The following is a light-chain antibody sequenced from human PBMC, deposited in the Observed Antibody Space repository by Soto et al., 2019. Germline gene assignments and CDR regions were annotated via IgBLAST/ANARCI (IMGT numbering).Light chain of an antibody. Sequence: EIVMTQSPATLSVAPGERATLSCRASQSVSSILAWYQQKPGQAPRLLIYGASTRATGVPARFSGSGSGTEFTLTISSLQSEDFAVYYCKQYNVWPLTFGKGTNVEI. V-gene: IGKV3-15*01. J-gene: IGKJ1*01. CDR3: KQYNVWPLT. CDR2: GAS. CDR1: QSVSSI.